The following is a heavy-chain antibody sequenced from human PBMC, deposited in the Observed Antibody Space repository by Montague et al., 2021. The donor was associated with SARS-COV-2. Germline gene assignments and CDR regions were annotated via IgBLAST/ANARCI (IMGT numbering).Heavy chain of an antibody. CDR1: GGSFSGYY. D-gene: IGHD1-26*01. J-gene: IGHJ4*02. CDR3: AGGRYGGAAY. CDR2: INPSGGT. V-gene: IGHV4-34*01. Sequence: SETLSLTCAVYGGSFSGYYWSWIRQPPGKGLEWIGEINPSGGTNXNPSLESRVAISADTSKKQFSLKFSSVSAADTAVYYCAGGRYGGAAYWGQGTLVTATS.